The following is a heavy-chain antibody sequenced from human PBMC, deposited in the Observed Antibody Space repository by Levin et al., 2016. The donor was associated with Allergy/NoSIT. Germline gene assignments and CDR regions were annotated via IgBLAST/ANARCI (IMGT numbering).Heavy chain of an antibody. CDR2: IFSNDEK. D-gene: IGHD4-11*01. V-gene: IGHV2-26*01. J-gene: IGHJ4*02. Sequence: WIRQPPGKALEWLAHIFSNDEKSYSTSLKSRLTISKDTSKSQVVLTMTNMDPVDTATYYCAHFTSSILLFDYWGQGTLVTVSS. CDR3: AHFTSSILLFDY.